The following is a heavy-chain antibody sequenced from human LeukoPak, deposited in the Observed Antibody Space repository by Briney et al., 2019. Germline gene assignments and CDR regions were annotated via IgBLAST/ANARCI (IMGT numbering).Heavy chain of an antibody. Sequence: SETLSLTCTVSGGSISSYYWSWIRQPPGKGLEWIGYIYYSGSTNYNPSLKSRVTISVDTSKNQFSLKLSSVTAADTAVYYCARGGRRYCTNGVCPRNYYYGMDVWGQGTTVTVSS. D-gene: IGHD2-8*01. CDR1: GGSISSYY. V-gene: IGHV4-59*12. CDR3: ARGGRRYCTNGVCPRNYYYGMDV. CDR2: IYYSGST. J-gene: IGHJ6*02.